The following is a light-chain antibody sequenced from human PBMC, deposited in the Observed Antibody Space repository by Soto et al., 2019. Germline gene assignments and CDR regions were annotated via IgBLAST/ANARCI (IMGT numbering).Light chain of an antibody. Sequence: EIVLTQSPGTRSLSPGERATLSCRASQSVSSSYLAWYQQKLGQAPRLLIYGASSRATGIPDRFSGSGSGTDFTLTISRLEPEDVAVYYCQQYGSSPYTFGQGTKLEIK. J-gene: IGKJ2*01. CDR1: QSVSSSY. V-gene: IGKV3-20*01. CDR2: GAS. CDR3: QQYGSSPYT.